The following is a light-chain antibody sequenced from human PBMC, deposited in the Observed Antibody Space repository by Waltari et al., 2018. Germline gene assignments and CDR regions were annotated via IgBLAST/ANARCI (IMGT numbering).Light chain of an antibody. J-gene: IGLJ3*02. V-gene: IGLV8-61*01. Sequence: WYQQAPGHAPRTLVYKANALSSGVPVRFSGSILGNTAALAITEAQADDESEYCCALYMGSGMWVFGGGTRLTVL. CDR3: ALYMGSGMWV. CDR2: KAN.